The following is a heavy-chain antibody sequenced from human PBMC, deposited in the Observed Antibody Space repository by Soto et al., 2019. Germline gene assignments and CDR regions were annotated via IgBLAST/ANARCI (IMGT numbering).Heavy chain of an antibody. D-gene: IGHD2-15*01. CDR3: ASSYKRYSSGGSCSYYYYYYMDV. CDR2: IYYSGST. J-gene: IGHJ6*03. CDR1: GGSISSYY. V-gene: IGHV4-59*12. Sequence: QVQLQESGPGLVKPSETLSLTCTVSGGSISSYYWSWIRQPPGKGLEWIGYIYYSGSTNYNPSLSSRVTTSVDTSKNKFSLKMRTVTAADTAVYYCASSYKRYSSGGSCSYYYYYYMDVWGKGTTVTVSS.